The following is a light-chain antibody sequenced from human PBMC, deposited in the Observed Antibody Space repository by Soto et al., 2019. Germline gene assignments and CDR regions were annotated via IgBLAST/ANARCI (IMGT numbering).Light chain of an antibody. Sequence: GYRVTITCGASQDISSVLAWYQQKPGKAPNLLIYEASSLESGVPSRFSGSGSGTDFTLTISSLQPEDFATYYCQQFNEFPITFGQGTRLEIK. J-gene: IGKJ5*01. CDR1: QDISSV. CDR2: EAS. CDR3: QQFNEFPIT. V-gene: IGKV1-13*02.